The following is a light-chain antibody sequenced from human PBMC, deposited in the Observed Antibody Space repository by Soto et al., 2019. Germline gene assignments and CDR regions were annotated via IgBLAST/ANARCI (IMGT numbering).Light chain of an antibody. Sequence: QSVLSQPACVSGSPGQSITISCTGTRSGVGGFEYVSWYQHTQGKAPNLILYAVTKRPSGVSIRFTGSKSGNTASLTISGSQAEDEGDYYCGSITRSSTSGFGTGTKVTVL. CDR1: RSGVGGFEY. CDR2: AVT. CDR3: GSITRSSTSG. V-gene: IGLV2-14*01. J-gene: IGLJ1*01.